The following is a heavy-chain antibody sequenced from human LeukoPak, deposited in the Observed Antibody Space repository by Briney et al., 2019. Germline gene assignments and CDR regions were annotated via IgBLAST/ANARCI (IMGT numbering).Heavy chain of an antibody. J-gene: IGHJ3*02. CDR3: ARLVGILGDNDAFDI. D-gene: IGHD3-16*01. CDR2: IIPIFGTA. CDR1: GGTFSSYA. V-gene: IGHV1-69*05. Sequence: SVKVSCKASGGTFSSYAISWVRQAPRQGLEWMGGIIPIFGTANYAQKFQGRVTITTDESTSTAYMELSSLRSEDTAVYYCARLVGILGDNDAFDIWGQGTMVTVSS.